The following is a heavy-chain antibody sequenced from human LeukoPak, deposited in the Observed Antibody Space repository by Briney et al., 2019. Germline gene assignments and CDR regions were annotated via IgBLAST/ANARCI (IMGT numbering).Heavy chain of an antibody. CDR3: ARTTPLYSGYEHYYYGMDV. Sequence: KPGASVKVSCKASGYTFTSYGISWVRQATGQGLEWMGWMNPNSGNTGYAQKFQGRVTMTRNTSISTAYMELSSLRSEDTAVYYCARTTPLYSGYEHYYYGMDVWGQGTTVTVSS. CDR1: GYTFTSYG. V-gene: IGHV1-8*02. J-gene: IGHJ6*02. CDR2: MNPNSGNT. D-gene: IGHD5-12*01.